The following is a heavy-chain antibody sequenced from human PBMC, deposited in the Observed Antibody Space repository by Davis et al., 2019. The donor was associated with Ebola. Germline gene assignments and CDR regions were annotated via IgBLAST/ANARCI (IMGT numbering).Heavy chain of an antibody. J-gene: IGHJ6*03. Sequence: SVKVSCKASGGTFSSYAISWVRQAPGQGLEWMGGIIPIFGTANYAQKFQGRVTITADESTSTAYMELSSLRSEDTAVYYCARQIVVVPAAILSYYYYMDVWGKGTTVTVSS. V-gene: IGHV1-69*13. D-gene: IGHD2-2*02. CDR2: IIPIFGTA. CDR3: ARQIVVVPAAILSYYYYMDV. CDR1: GGTFSSYA.